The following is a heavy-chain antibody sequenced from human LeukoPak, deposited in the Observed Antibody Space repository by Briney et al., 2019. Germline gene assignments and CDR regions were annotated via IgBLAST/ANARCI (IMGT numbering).Heavy chain of an antibody. V-gene: IGHV3-30*18. D-gene: IGHD3-22*01. J-gene: IGHJ4*02. CDR1: GFTFSSDG. Sequence: CLRLSCAASGFTFSSDGMHWGRQGPRKGLWRGAVISYDGSNKYYADSVKGRFTISRENSKNTLYLQMNSLRAEDTAVYYCAKKVAKYYYDSSGPCIDYWGQGTLVTVSS. CDR3: AKKVAKYYYDSSGPCIDY. CDR2: ISYDGSNK.